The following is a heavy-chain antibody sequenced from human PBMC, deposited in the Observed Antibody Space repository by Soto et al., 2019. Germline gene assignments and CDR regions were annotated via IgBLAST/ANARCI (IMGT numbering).Heavy chain of an antibody. CDR3: ARVYSNYVHYYYYGMDV. V-gene: IGHV4-34*01. CDR1: GGSFSGYY. J-gene: IGHJ6*02. Sequence: QVQLQQWGAGLLKPSETLSLTCAVYGGSFSGYYWSWIRQPPGKGLEWIGEINHSGSTNYNPSLKSRVTISVDTSKNQFSLKLSSGTAADTAVYYCARVYSNYVHYYYYGMDVWGQGTTVTVSS. D-gene: IGHD4-4*01. CDR2: INHSGST.